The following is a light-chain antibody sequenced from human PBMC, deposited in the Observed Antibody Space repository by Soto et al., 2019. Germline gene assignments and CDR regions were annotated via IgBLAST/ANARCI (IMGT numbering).Light chain of an antibody. CDR1: SSNIGAGYD. Sequence: QSVLTQPPSVSGAPGHRVTISCTGSSSNIGAGYDVHWYQQLPGTAPQLRIYGNSKRPSGVPDRFSGSKSGTSASLAITWLQAEDEADYYCQSYDSSLSVVFGGGTQLTVL. CDR2: GNS. V-gene: IGLV1-40*01. J-gene: IGLJ2*01. CDR3: QSYDSSLSVV.